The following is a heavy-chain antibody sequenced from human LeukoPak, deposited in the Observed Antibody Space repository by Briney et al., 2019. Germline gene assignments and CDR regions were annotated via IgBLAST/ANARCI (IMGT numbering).Heavy chain of an antibody. CDR2: ISGSGDNS. CDR3: AKVKVPSGYGPTDY. Sequence: GGSLRLSCAASGLTFTNHDMSWVRQAPGKGLEWVSTISGSGDNSYYADSVKGRFTISRDNSKNTLYLQMNSLRAEDTAVYYCAKVKVPSGYGPTDYWGQGTLVTVSS. J-gene: IGHJ4*02. V-gene: IGHV3-23*01. D-gene: IGHD5-12*01. CDR1: GLTFTNHD.